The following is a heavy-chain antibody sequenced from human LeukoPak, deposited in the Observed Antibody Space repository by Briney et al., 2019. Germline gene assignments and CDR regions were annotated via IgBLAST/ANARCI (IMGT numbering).Heavy chain of an antibody. Sequence: SETLSLTCSVSNDSIRNYYWSWIRQPPGKGLEWIGYIYYSGSTNYNPSLKSRVTISIDTSKNQFSLKLSSVTAADTAVYYCARRVQDTFDIWGQGTMVTLSS. CDR2: IYYSGST. V-gene: IGHV4-59*08. CDR1: NDSIRNYY. CDR3: ARRVQDTFDI. J-gene: IGHJ3*02. D-gene: IGHD4/OR15-4a*01.